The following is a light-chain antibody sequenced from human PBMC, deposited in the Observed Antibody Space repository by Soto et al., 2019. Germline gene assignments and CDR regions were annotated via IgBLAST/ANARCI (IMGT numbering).Light chain of an antibody. CDR1: QSVSSN. CDR2: ATS. J-gene: IGKJ3*01. Sequence: EIVMTQSPATLSVSQGERATLSCRASQSVSSNLAWYQQKPGQAPRLLIYATSTRATGIPARFSGSRSGSDFTLSISSLEPEDVAVDYCQQRSSWPFTFGHGTKVDIK. CDR3: QQRSSWPFT. V-gene: IGKV3-11*01.